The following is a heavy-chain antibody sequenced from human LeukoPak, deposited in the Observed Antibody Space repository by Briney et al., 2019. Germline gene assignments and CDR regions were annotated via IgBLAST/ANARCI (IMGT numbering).Heavy chain of an antibody. D-gene: IGHD1-26*01. CDR1: GFTFSSYW. CDR2: INSDGSST. CDR3: ARGGSYSNDAFDI. J-gene: IGHJ3*02. Sequence: GGSLRLSCEASGFTFSSYWMHWVRHAPGKGLVWVSRINSDGSSTSYADSVKGRFTISRDNAKNTVYLQMNSLRAEDTAVYYCARGGSYSNDAFDIWGQGTMVTVSS. V-gene: IGHV3-74*01.